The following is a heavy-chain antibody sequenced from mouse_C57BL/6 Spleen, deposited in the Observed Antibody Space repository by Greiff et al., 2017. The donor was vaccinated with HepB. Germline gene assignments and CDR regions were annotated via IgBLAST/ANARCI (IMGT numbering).Heavy chain of an antibody. Sequence: VKLQESGAELARPGASVKMSCKASGYTFTSYTMHWVKQRPGQGLEWIGYINPSSGYTKYNQKFKDKATLTADKSSSTAYMQLSSLTSEDSAVYYCAREGTTVVTPFAYWGQGTLVTVSA. J-gene: IGHJ3*01. CDR1: GYTFTSYT. CDR3: AREGTTVVTPFAY. D-gene: IGHD1-1*01. V-gene: IGHV1-4*01. CDR2: INPSSGYT.